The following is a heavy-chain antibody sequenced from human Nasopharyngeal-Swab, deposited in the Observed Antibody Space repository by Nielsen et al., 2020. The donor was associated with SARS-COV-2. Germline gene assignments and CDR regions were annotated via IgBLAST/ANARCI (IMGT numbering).Heavy chain of an antibody. D-gene: IGHD3-9*01. CDR3: ARRGYDILTGQYYFDY. J-gene: IGHJ4*02. CDR1: GGSFSGYY. V-gene: IGHV4-34*01. CDR2: IHHSGST. Sequence: SQTLSLTCAVYGGSFSGYYWSWIRQPPGKGLEWIGEIHHSGSTNYNPSLKSRVTISVDTSKNQFSLKLSSVTAADTAVYYCARRGYDILTGQYYFDYWGQGTLVTVSS.